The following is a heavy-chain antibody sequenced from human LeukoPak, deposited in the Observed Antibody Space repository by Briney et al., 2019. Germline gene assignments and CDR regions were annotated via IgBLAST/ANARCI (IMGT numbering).Heavy chain of an antibody. D-gene: IGHD4-17*01. CDR3: TTDLGYGDYAGD. V-gene: IGHV3-15*01. CDR1: GFTFSNAW. Sequence: SGGSLRLSCAASGFTFSNAWMSWVRQAPGKGLEWVGRIKSKTDGGTTDYAAPVKGRFTISRDDSKNTLYLQMNSLKTEDTAVYYCTTDLGYGDYAGDWGQGTLVTVSS. J-gene: IGHJ1*01. CDR2: IKSKTDGGTT.